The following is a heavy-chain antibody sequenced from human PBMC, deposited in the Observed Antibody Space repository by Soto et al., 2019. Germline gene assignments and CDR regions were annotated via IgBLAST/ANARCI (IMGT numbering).Heavy chain of an antibody. CDR3: ARDGGDWASGFGY. J-gene: IGHJ4*02. CDR1: GFSISNNY. CDR2: IYTGGSA. D-gene: IGHD2-21*02. V-gene: IGHV3-53*02. Sequence: EVQLVETGGALIQPGGSLRLSCAVSGFSISNNYMFWVRQAPGKGLDWVSVIYTGGSAYYADSVKGRFTISRDSSKNMLYLQINSLRDEDTAVYYCARDGGDWASGFGYWGQGTLVTVSS.